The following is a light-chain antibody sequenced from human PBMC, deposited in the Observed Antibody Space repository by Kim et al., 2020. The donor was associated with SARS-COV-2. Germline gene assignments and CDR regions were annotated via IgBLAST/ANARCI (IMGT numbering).Light chain of an antibody. CDR3: QQYGSSPYS. CDR1: QSVGSSL. Sequence: LSPGERATLSCRASQSVGSSLLAWYQQKPGQAPRLLIYEAFKRVAGIPDRFSGSGSETDFTLTISRPEPEDFAMYYCQQYGSSPYSFGQGTKLEI. V-gene: IGKV3-20*01. J-gene: IGKJ2*03. CDR2: EAF.